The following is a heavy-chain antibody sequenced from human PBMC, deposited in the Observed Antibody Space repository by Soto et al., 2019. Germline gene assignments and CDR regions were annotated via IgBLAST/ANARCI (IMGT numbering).Heavy chain of an antibody. D-gene: IGHD6-13*01. J-gene: IGHJ4*02. Sequence: GGSLRLSCAASGFTFSSYAMSWVRQAPGKGLEWVSAISGSGGSTYYADSVKGRFTISRDNSKNTLYLQMNSLRAEDTAVYYCAKDGPYSSSWYGPIDYWGQGTLVTVSS. V-gene: IGHV3-23*01. CDR3: AKDGPYSSSWYGPIDY. CDR2: ISGSGGST. CDR1: GFTFSSYA.